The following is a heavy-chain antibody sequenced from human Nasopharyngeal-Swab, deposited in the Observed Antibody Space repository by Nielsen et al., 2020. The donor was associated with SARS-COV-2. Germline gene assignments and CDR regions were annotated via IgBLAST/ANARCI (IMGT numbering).Heavy chain of an antibody. V-gene: IGHV4-34*01. CDR3: ARADGRFVNWFDP. Sequence: GSLRLSCAVYGGSFSGYYWSWIRQPPGKGLEWIGEINHSGSTNYNPSLKSRVTISVDTPKNQFSLKLSSVTAADTAVYYCARADGRFVNWFDPWGQGTLVTVSS. CDR2: INHSGST. D-gene: IGHD2-15*01. CDR1: GGSFSGYY. J-gene: IGHJ5*02.